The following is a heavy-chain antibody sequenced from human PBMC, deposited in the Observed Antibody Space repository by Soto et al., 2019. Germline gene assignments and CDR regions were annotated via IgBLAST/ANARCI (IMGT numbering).Heavy chain of an antibody. CDR1: GFTFSSSA. J-gene: IGHJ4*02. CDR3: AKDGQWLDVHFDY. V-gene: IGHV3-23*01. CDR2: SSASGGST. D-gene: IGHD6-19*01. Sequence: GGSLRLSCTASGFTFSSSAMSWVRQAPGKGLEWVSISSASGGSTYHADSVKGRFSISRDNSKNTLYLQMTRLGTEDTAVYYCAKDGQWLDVHFDYWGQGALVTVSS.